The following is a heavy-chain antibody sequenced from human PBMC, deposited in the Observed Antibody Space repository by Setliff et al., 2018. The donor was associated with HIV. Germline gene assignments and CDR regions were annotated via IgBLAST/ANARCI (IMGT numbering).Heavy chain of an antibody. Sequence: ASVKVSCKASGYNLTDYYIHWVQQAPGKGLEWMGRVDPEDGERVYATRFQGRVTITADTSTGTAYMKLTSLRPEDTAVYYCARDPSSGWSYYFDYWGQGTLVTVSS. J-gene: IGHJ4*02. CDR1: GYNLTDYY. CDR3: ARDPSSGWSYYFDY. V-gene: IGHV1-69-2*01. CDR2: VDPEDGER. D-gene: IGHD6-19*01.